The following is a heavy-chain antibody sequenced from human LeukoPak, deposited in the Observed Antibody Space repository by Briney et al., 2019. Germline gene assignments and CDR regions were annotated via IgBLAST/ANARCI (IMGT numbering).Heavy chain of an antibody. J-gene: IGHJ4*02. Sequence: GGSLRLSCAASGFTFSSYAMSWVRQAPGKGLEWVSIISGSGGSTYYADSVKGRFTISRDNSKNTLYVRMSSLRAEDTAVYYCARGKNSYGPYLDYWGQGTLVTVSS. V-gene: IGHV3-23*01. D-gene: IGHD5-18*01. CDR1: GFTFSSYA. CDR2: ISGSGGST. CDR3: ARGKNSYGPYLDY.